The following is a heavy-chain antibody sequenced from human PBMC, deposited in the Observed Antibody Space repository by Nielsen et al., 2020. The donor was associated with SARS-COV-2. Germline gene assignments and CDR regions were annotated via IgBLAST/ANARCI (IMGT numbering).Heavy chain of an antibody. CDR2: ISSST. Sequence: GESLKISCTASGFTFGDYAMSWFRQAPGKGLEWVSAISSSTYYADSVKGRFTVSRDNSKNTLYLQMNSLRAEDTAVYYCAKRSGYTSGWYGDYWGQGTLVTVSS. CDR1: GFTFGDYA. D-gene: IGHD6-19*01. V-gene: IGHV3-23*01. J-gene: IGHJ4*02. CDR3: AKRSGYTSGWYGDY.